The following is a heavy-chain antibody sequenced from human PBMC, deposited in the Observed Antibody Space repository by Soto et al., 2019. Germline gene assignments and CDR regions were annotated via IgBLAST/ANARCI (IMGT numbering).Heavy chain of an antibody. V-gene: IGHV1-69*02. J-gene: IGHJ3*01. CDR2: IIPMLPVT. D-gene: IGHD2-2*01. CDR3: SIGSWSAETFDV. Sequence: QVHLIQSGAEVKKPGSSVKVSCKAAGGTFNTYILFWVRQAPGHGLEWMGRIIPMLPVTNSAQKFQGRLTLTGHKSTGTAFMELTSLTSDDTAVYYCSIGSWSAETFDVWGQGTMVTVSS. CDR1: GGTFNTYI.